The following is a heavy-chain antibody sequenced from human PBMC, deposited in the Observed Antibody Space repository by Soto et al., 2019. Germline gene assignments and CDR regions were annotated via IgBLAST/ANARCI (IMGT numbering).Heavy chain of an antibody. J-gene: IGHJ4*02. CDR1: GFTFSSYA. CDR2: VSGSGGST. V-gene: IGHV3-23*01. Sequence: EVQLLESGGGLVQPGGSLRLSCAASGFTFSSYAMRWVRQAPGKGLEWVSAVSGSGGSTYYADSVKGRFTISRDNSRNTLYLQMNSLRAEDTAVYYCARRGPGTYFDYWGQGTLVTVSS. CDR3: ARRGPGTYFDY. D-gene: IGHD6-13*01.